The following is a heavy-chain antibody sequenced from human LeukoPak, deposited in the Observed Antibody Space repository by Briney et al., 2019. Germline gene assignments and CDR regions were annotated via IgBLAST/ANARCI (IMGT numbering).Heavy chain of an antibody. V-gene: IGHV3-23*01. CDR2: LSGSTT. CDR3: AKEQEQLWLPVDY. J-gene: IGHJ4*02. D-gene: IGHD5-18*01. Sequence: PGGSLRLSCAASGFTFSSYSMNWVRQAPGKGLEWVSGLSGSTTYYADSVKGRFTISRDNSNNTLYLQMNSLRAEDMAVYYCAKEQEQLWLPVDYWGQGTLVTVSS. CDR1: GFTFSSYS.